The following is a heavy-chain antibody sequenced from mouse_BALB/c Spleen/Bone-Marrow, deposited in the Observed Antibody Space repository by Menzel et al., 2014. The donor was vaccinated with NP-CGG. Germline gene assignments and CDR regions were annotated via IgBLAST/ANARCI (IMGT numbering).Heavy chain of an antibody. D-gene: IGHD1-1*01. Sequence: QVQLQQSGAELMRPGASVKLSCKASSYTFTSYWINWVKQRPGQGLEWIGNIYPSDSYTNYNQKFKDKATLTVDKSSSTAYMQLSSPTSEDSAVYYCTRVRGYGSRAWFAYWGQGTLVTVSA. V-gene: IGHV1-69*02. CDR3: TRVRGYGSRAWFAY. CDR2: IYPSDSYT. CDR1: SYTFTSYW. J-gene: IGHJ3*01.